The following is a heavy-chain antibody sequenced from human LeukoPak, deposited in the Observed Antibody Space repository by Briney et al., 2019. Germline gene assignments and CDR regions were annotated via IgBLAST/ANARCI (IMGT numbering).Heavy chain of an antibody. CDR3: ARLIAVAGNFDY. J-gene: IGHJ4*02. D-gene: IGHD6-19*01. Sequence: GESLKISCKVSGYTFTTFWIGWVRQMPGKGLEWMGIIYPGDSDTRYSPSFQGQVTISADKSISTAYLQWSSLKASDTAMYYCARLIAVAGNFDYWGQGTLVTVSS. CDR2: IYPGDSDT. V-gene: IGHV5-51*01. CDR1: GYTFTTFW.